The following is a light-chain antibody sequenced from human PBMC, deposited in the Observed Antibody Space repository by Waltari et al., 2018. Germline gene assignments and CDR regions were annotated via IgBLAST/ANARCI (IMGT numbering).Light chain of an antibody. CDR3: CSFAGYGIYV. CDR1: NSNVDILHL. V-gene: IGLV2-23*02. Sequence: QSALTQPAPVSGSPGQSITISCTAVNSNVDILHLVSWYQHHPGINPRLLIYEISQRTSGISNRFSGSKSGNTASLTISGLQAEDEADYFCCSFAGYGIYVFGSGNQVSVL. J-gene: IGLJ1*01. CDR2: EIS.